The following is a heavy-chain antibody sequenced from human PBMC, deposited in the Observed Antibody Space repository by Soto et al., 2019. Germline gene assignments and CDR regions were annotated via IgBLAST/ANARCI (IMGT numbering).Heavy chain of an antibody. J-gene: IGHJ4*02. V-gene: IGHV3-33*01. D-gene: IGHD3-22*01. CDR1: GFTFSSYG. CDR3: AREGEDYDSSGTDY. Sequence: QVQLVESGGGVVQPGRSLRLSCAASGFTFSSYGMHWVRQAPGKGLEWVAVIWYDGSNKYYAEAVKGRFTISRDNSKNTLYLQMNSLRAEDTAVYYCAREGEDYDSSGTDYWGQGTLVTVSS. CDR2: IWYDGSNK.